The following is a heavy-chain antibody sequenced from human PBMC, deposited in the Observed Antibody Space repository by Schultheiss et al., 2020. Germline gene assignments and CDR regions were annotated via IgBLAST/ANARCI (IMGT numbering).Heavy chain of an antibody. Sequence: SATLSLTCAVYGGSFSGYYWSWIRQPAGKGLEWIGRIYTSGSTNYNPSLKSRVTMSVDTSKNQFSLKLSSVTAADTAVYYCARVRTSGWLIDYWGQGTLVTVSS. CDR1: GGSFSGYY. J-gene: IGHJ4*02. V-gene: IGHV4-59*10. CDR3: ARVRTSGWLIDY. D-gene: IGHD6-19*01. CDR2: IYTSGST.